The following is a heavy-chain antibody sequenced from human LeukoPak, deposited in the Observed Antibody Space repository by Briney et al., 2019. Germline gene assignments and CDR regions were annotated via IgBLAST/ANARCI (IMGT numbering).Heavy chain of an antibody. CDR3: ARRLVTVSWFDP. CDR1: DYSISSGYY. V-gene: IGHV4-38-2*02. Sequence: SETLSLTCSVSDYSISSGYYWAWIRQPPGKGLEWIGTIRHSGTTYYNPSLKSRVTISIDSSKNQFSLKLTSVTAADTAVVYCARRLVTVSWFDPWGQGTLVTVSS. D-gene: IGHD6-25*01. CDR2: IRHSGTT. J-gene: IGHJ5*02.